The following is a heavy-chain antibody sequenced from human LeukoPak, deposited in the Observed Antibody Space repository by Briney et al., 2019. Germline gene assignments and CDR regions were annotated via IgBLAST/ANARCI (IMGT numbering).Heavy chain of an antibody. V-gene: IGHV4-61*02. Sequence: TSETLSLTCTVSGGSISSGSYYWSWIRQPAGKGLEWIGRIYTSGSTNYNPSLKSRVTISVDTSKNQFSLKLSSVTAADTAVYYCARNFWTYYFDYWGQGTLVTVSS. D-gene: IGHD3/OR15-3a*01. CDR3: ARNFWTYYFDY. CDR2: IYTSGST. CDR1: GGSISSGSYY. J-gene: IGHJ4*02.